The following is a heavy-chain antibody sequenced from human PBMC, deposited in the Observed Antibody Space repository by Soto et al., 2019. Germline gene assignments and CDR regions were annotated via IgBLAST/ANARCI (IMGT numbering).Heavy chain of an antibody. Sequence: EVQLVESGGGLVQPGGSLRLSCAASGFTFNTYWMQWVRQAPGKGLVWVSRIKSDGSYTNYADSVKGRSTISRDNAKNTLFVQMNSLGAEDTAVYYCSTGGSGYFTYWGQGTLVTVSS. CDR2: IKSDGSYT. CDR3: STGGSGYFTY. D-gene: IGHD3-22*01. CDR1: GFTFNTYW. J-gene: IGHJ4*02. V-gene: IGHV3-74*01.